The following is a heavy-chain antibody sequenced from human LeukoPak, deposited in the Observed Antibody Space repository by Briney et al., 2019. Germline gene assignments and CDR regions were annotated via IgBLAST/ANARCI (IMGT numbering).Heavy chain of an antibody. V-gene: IGHV3-64D*09. J-gene: IGHJ6*02. D-gene: IGHD5-18*01. CDR2: ISSNGGST. CDR1: GFTFNTYA. Sequence: GGSLRLSCAASGFTFNTYAIHWVRQAPGKGLEYVSAISSNGGSTYYADSVKGRFTISRDNSKNRLYLQMSSLRAEDTAVYYCVKEGGRGYNYDHYYYYHMDVWGQGTTVTVSS. CDR3: VKEGGRGYNYDHYYYYHMDV.